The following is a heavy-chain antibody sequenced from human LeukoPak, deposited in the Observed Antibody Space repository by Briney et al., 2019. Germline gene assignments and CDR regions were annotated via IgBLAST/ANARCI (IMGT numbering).Heavy chain of an antibody. V-gene: IGHV3-30*18. CDR2: ISYDGSDK. D-gene: IGHD6-19*01. CDR1: GFTFSNYG. J-gene: IGHJ4*02. CDR3: AKDVSSGWYRFFDY. Sequence: GGSLRLSCAASGFTFSNYGMHWVRQAPGKGLERVAVISYDGSDKYYADSVKGRFTISRDNSKNTLSLQMNSLRAEDTAVYYCAKDVSSGWYRFFDYWGQGTQVTVSS.